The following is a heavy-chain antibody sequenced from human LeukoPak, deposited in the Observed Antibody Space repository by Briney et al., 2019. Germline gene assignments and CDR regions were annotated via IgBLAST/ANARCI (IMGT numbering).Heavy chain of an antibody. CDR1: GFTFSSYW. Sequence: PGGSLRLSCAASGFTFSSYWMSWVRQAPGKGLEWVANIKGDGSEKYYVDSVEGRFTISRDNVKNSLYLQVNSLRAEDTAVYYCARDLGWLQFDYWGQGTLVTVSS. V-gene: IGHV3-7*01. CDR3: ARDLGWLQFDY. J-gene: IGHJ4*02. D-gene: IGHD5-24*01. CDR2: IKGDGSEK.